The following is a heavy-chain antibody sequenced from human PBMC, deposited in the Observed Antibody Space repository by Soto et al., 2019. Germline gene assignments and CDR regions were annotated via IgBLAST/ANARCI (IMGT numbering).Heavy chain of an antibody. D-gene: IGHD6-13*01. J-gene: IGHJ6*02. CDR1: GFTFSSYA. Sequence: PGGSLRLSCAASGFTFSSYAMRWVRQAPGKGLEWVSAISGSGGSTYYADSVKGRFTISRDNSKNTLYLQMNSLRAEDTAVYYCPPLPRAAAGKPYPDYYYGMDVWGQGTTVTVSS. CDR2: ISGSGGST. V-gene: IGHV3-23*01. CDR3: PPLPRAAAGKPYPDYYYGMDV.